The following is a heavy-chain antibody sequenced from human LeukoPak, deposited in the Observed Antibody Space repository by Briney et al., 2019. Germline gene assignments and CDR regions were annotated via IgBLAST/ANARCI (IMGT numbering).Heavy chain of an antibody. J-gene: IGHJ4*02. Sequence: ASVKVSCKASGYTFTSYAMHWVRQAPGQRLEWMGWINAGNGNTKYSQEFQGRVIITRDTSASTAYMELSRLRSDDTAVYYCASLAHCGGDCSFFWGQGTLVTVSS. CDR3: ASLAHCGGDCSFF. D-gene: IGHD2-21*02. V-gene: IGHV1-3*01. CDR1: GYTFTSYA. CDR2: INAGNGNT.